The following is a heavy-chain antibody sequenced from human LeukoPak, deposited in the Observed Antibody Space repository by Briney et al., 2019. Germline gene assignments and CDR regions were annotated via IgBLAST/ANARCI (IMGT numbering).Heavy chain of an antibody. J-gene: IGHJ6*03. CDR2: IKQDGSEK. V-gene: IGHV3-7*01. CDR3: ARGLGELSLIRGLYFYYYMDV. CDR1: GFTFSSYW. Sequence: GGSLRLSCAASGFTFSSYWMSWVRQAPGKGLEWVANIKQDGSEKYYVDSVKGRFTISRDNAKNSLYLQMNSLRAEDTGVYYCARGLGELSLIRGLYFYYYMDVWGKGTTVTVSS. D-gene: IGHD3-16*02.